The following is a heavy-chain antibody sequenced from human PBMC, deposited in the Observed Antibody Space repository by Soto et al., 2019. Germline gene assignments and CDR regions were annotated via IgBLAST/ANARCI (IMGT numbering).Heavy chain of an antibody. CDR2: INSDGTKT. D-gene: IGHD5-12*01. CDR3: ATVATNSYNWLDP. J-gene: IGHJ5*02. CDR1: GFTFNTYW. V-gene: IGHV3-74*01. Sequence: EVQLVDSGGTLVQPGGSLRLSCAASGFTFNTYWMHWVRQAPGKGLVWVSRINSDGTKTTYADSVKGRFTISRDNAKNTVYLQMNSLRAEDTAMYYCATVATNSYNWLDPWGQGTLVTVSS.